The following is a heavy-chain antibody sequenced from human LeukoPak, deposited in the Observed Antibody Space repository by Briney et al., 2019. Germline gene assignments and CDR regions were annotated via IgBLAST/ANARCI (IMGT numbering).Heavy chain of an antibody. CDR3: ARGTTLFDY. Sequence: KPSQTLSLTCTVSGGSISSSSYYWGWIRQPPGKGLEWIGYIYYSGSTNYNPSLKSRVTISVDTSKNQFSLKLSSVTAADTAVYYCARGTTLFDYWGQGTLVTVSS. CDR1: GGSISSSSYY. D-gene: IGHD1-1*01. CDR2: IYYSGST. J-gene: IGHJ4*02. V-gene: IGHV4-61*05.